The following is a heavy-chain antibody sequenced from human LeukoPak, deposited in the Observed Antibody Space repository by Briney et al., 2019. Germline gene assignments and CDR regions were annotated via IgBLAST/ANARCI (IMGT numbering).Heavy chain of an antibody. Sequence: SETLSLTCSVSGGSIGRGSYYWGWIRQSPGKGLEWIGSIYYSGSTNYNPSLKSRVTISVDTSKNQFSLKLSSVTAADTAVYYCARHSSIAAPSGYYYMDVWGKGTTVTVSS. CDR2: IYYSGST. J-gene: IGHJ6*03. CDR3: ARHSSIAAPSGYYYMDV. V-gene: IGHV4-39*07. D-gene: IGHD6-6*01. CDR1: GGSIGRGSYY.